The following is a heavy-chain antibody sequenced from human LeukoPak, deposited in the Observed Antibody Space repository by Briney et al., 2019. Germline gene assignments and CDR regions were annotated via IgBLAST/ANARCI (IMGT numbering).Heavy chain of an antibody. Sequence: GGSLRLSCAVSGFTFSTYWMHWVRQAPGKGLVWVSRINSDGSSTSYADSVKGRFTISRDNAKNSLYLQMNSLRAEDTAVYYCARAGGFGELYFDYWGQGTLVTVSS. J-gene: IGHJ4*02. CDR2: INSDGSST. V-gene: IGHV3-74*01. CDR1: GFTFSTYW. CDR3: ARAGGFGELYFDY. D-gene: IGHD3-10*01.